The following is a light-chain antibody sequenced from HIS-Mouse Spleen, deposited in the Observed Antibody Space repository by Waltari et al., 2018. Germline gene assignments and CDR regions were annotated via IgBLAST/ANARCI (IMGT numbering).Light chain of an antibody. CDR1: SSDVGSYNL. CDR2: EGS. CDR3: CSYAGSSTWV. Sequence: QSALTQPASVSGSPGQSITISCTGTSSDVGSYNLVSWYQQHPGKAPKLRIYEGSKRPSGVSNRFSGSKCGNTDSLTISGRQAEDEADYYCCSYAGSSTWVFGGGTKLTVL. J-gene: IGLJ3*02. V-gene: IGLV2-23*01.